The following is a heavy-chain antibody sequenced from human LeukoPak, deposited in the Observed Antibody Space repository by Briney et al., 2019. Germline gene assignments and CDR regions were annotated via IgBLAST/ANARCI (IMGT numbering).Heavy chain of an antibody. CDR1: GFTFSNYW. V-gene: IGHV3-7*03. J-gene: IGHJ4*02. Sequence: GGSLRLSCVASGFTFSNYWMTWVRQAPGKGLEWVANIKEDGSEKNYADSVKGRFTISRDNAKNSLYLQMNSLRAEDTAVYYCARVGSSWEYYFDHWGQGTLVTVSS. CDR3: ARVGSSWEYYFDH. CDR2: IKEDGSEK. D-gene: IGHD6-13*01.